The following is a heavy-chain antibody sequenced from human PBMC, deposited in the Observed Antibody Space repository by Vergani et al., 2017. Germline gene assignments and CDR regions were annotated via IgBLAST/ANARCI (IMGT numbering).Heavy chain of an antibody. V-gene: IGHV4-31*03. CDR3: ARQKDYYMDV. J-gene: IGHJ6*03. Sequence: QVQLQESGPGLVKASQTLSLTCRVSGAYVGSGGYYRTWVRHRPGIGLDWIGYIYYSGTAYYKPPLESRLTISFDTSENHLSLKLTSVTDADTAVYYCARQKDYYMDVWGKGTTVTVS. CDR2: IYYSGTA. CDR1: GAYVGSGGYY.